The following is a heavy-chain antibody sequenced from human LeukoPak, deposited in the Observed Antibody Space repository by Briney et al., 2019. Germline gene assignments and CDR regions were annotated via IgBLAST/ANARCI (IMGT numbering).Heavy chain of an antibody. CDR1: GGSISSSSYY. D-gene: IGHD6-19*01. V-gene: IGHV4-39*01. CDR3: ARHPRIAVAGLDY. J-gene: IGHJ4*02. CDR2: IYYSGST. Sequence: SETLSLTCTVSGGSISSSSYYWGWIRQPPGKGLEWIGSIYYSGSTYYNPSLKSRVTISVDTPKNQFSLKLSSVTAADTAVYYCARHPRIAVAGLDYWGQGTLVTVSS.